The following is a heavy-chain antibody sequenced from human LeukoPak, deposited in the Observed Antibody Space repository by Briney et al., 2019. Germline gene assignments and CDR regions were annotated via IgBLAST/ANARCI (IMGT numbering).Heavy chain of an antibody. CDR2: IYTSGST. D-gene: IGHD3-22*01. J-gene: IGHJ4*02. Sequence: SETLSLTCTVSGGSISSYYWSWIRQPAGKGLEWIGRIYTSGSTNYNPSLKSRVTISVDTSKNQFSLKLSSVTAADTAVYYCARHRSPSSGYFYYFDYWGQGTLVTVSS. CDR1: GGSISSYY. V-gene: IGHV4-4*07. CDR3: ARHRSPSSGYFYYFDY.